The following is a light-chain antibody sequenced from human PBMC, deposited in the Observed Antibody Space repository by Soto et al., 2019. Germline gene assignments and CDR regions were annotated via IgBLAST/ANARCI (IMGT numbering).Light chain of an antibody. CDR1: QSVSSSY. J-gene: IGKJ1*01. V-gene: IGKV3-20*01. Sequence: EIVLTQSPGTLSLSPGERATLSCRASQSVSSSYLALYQQKPGQAPRLLIYGASSRATGIPDRFSGSGSGTEFTLTISRLEPEDFAVYYCQQYGSSRTFGQGTKVEIK. CDR3: QQYGSSRT. CDR2: GAS.